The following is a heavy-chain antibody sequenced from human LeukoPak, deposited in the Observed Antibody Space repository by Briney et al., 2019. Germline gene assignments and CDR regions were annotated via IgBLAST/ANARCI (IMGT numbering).Heavy chain of an antibody. CDR1: GFTVSSNY. V-gene: IGHV3-66*01. CDR3: AKVFRGEWLVSYYYYYYMDV. Sequence: PGGSLRLSCAASGFTVSSNYMSWVRQAPGKGLEWVSVIYSGGSTYYADSVKGRFTISRDNSKNTLYLQMNSLRAEDTAVYYCAKVFRGEWLVSYYYYYYMDVWGKGTTVTISS. D-gene: IGHD6-19*01. J-gene: IGHJ6*03. CDR2: IYSGGST.